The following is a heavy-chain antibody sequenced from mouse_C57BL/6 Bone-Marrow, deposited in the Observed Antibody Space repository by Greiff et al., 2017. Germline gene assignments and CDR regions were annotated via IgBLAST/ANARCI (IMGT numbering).Heavy chain of an antibody. J-gene: IGHJ3*01. D-gene: IGHD1-1*01. Sequence: VQLQQPGAELVKPGASVKVSCKASGYTFTSYWMHWVKQRPGQGLEWIVRIHPSDSDTNYNQKFKGKATLTVDKSSSTAYMQLSSLTSEDSAVYYCAMGITTVVAPFAYWGQGTLVTVSA. CDR1: GYTFTSYW. V-gene: IGHV1-74*01. CDR2: IHPSDSDT. CDR3: AMGITTVVAPFAY.